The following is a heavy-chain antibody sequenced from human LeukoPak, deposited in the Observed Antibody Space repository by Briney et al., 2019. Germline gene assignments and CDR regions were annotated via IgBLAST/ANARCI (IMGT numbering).Heavy chain of an antibody. Sequence: ASVKVSCKASGGTFSSYAISWVRQAPGQGLEWMGGIIPIFGTANYAQKFQGRVTITADESTSTAYMELSSLRSEDTAVYYCAEHSSSGWYGGYFDYWGQGTLATVSS. J-gene: IGHJ4*02. CDR2: IIPIFGTA. V-gene: IGHV1-69*13. CDR1: GGTFSSYA. D-gene: IGHD6-19*01. CDR3: AEHSSSGWYGGYFDY.